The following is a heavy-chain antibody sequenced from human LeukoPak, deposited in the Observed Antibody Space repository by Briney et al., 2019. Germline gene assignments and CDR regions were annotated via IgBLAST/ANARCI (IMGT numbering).Heavy chain of an antibody. CDR2: IVVGTGKT. CDR3: AATSIRMVQRIIYYGKDV. Sequence: GASVKVCCKASGFTNTNSSVQWVRQARGQRPEWIGWIVVGTGKTNYAQRLQERVTITRDMSTGTVDMELSSLRSEDTAVYYCAATSIRMVQRIIYYGKDVWGQGTTVTVSS. D-gene: IGHD3-10*01. J-gene: IGHJ6*02. CDR1: GFTNTNSS. V-gene: IGHV1-58*01.